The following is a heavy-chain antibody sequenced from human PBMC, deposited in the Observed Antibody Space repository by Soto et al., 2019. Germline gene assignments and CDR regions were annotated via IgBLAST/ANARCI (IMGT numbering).Heavy chain of an antibody. CDR1: GFSFGDSA. CDR2: IRSKAYSGTT. D-gene: IGHD6-19*01. Sequence: GGSLRLSXTASGFSFGDSATSWFRQAPGKGLEWVGFIRSKAYSGTTEYAASVRGRFTISRDDSKSIAYLQMNSLKTEDTAVYYCTRRYSSGWYWFDPWGQGTLVTVSS. V-gene: IGHV3-49*03. CDR3: TRRYSSGWYWFDP. J-gene: IGHJ5*02.